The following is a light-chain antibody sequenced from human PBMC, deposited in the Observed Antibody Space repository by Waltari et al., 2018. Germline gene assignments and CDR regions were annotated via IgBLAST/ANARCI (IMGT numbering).Light chain of an antibody. CDR2: GGC. CDR1: WSNIPARHA. CDR3: QSYDSSLSDV. Sequence: HSVLPQPPSSWAAAGQSVPISHTGCWSNIPARHAHPWYQQHPRAAPKRLIYGGCSRPLGIPGRFFGSTSGTSASLAITGLQAEDEADYYCQSYDSSLSDVFGGGTKLTVL. V-gene: IGLV1-40*01. J-gene: IGLJ3*02.